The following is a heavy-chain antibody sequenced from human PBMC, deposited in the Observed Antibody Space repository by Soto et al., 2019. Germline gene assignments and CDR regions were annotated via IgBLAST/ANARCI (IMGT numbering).Heavy chain of an antibody. V-gene: IGHV1-69*01. J-gene: IGHJ4*02. CDR1: GGSLRNSV. D-gene: IGHD3-10*01. CDR3: ARLGHPGH. Sequence: QVQLVQSGAEVKKPGSSVKVSCTASGGSLRNSVISWVRQAPAQRLEWMGGVIPILVTANYAQKFQGRVTMTADEATSTAYMDLSSLSPDDTAVYYCARLGHPGHWGPGTLVIVSS. CDR2: VIPILVTA.